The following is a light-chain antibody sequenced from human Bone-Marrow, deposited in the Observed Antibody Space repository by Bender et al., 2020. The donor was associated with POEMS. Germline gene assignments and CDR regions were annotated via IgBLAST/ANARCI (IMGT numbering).Light chain of an antibody. Sequence: QSALTQPASLSGSPGQSITISCTGTSSDVGIYNLVSWYQHHPGKAPKLVIYEVNKRPSGVPDRFSGSKSGNTASLTISALQAEDEADYYCCSFAGSGTWVFGGGTKLTVL. CDR2: EVN. CDR1: SSDVGIYNL. V-gene: IGLV2-23*02. CDR3: CSFAGSGTWV. J-gene: IGLJ3*02.